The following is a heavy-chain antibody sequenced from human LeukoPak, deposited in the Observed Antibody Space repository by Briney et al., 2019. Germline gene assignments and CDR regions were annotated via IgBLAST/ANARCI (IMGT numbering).Heavy chain of an antibody. D-gene: IGHD3-10*01. Sequence: SETLSLTCSVSGGSISSYYWGWIRQPPGKGLEWIGSIYYSGSTYYNPSLKSRVTISVDTSKNQFSLKLSSVTAADTAVYYCARDPSVGFSWFDPWGQGTLVTVSS. CDR1: GGSISSYY. CDR2: IYYSGST. V-gene: IGHV4-39*07. J-gene: IGHJ5*02. CDR3: ARDPSVGFSWFDP.